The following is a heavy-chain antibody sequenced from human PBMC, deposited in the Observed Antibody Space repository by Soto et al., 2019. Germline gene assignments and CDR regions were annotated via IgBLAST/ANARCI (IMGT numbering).Heavy chain of an antibody. V-gene: IGHV3-7*03. CDR2: IKQDGSEK. CDR1: GFTFSSYL. J-gene: IGHJ6*02. D-gene: IGHD2-2*01. Sequence: GGSLRVSCAASGFTFSSYLMSWVRQSPGKGLEWVANIKQDGSEKYYVDSVKGRFTISRDNAKNSLYLQMNSLRAEDTAVYYCARDSCSSTSCFYYYYYGMDVWGQGTTVTVSS. CDR3: ARDSCSSTSCFYYYYYGMDV.